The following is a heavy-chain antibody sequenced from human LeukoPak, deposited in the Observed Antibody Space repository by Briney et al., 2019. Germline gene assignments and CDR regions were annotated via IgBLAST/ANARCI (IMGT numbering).Heavy chain of an antibody. D-gene: IGHD3-3*01. CDR2: ISAYNGNT. Sequence: ASVKVSCKASGYTFTSYGISWVRQAPGQGLEWMGWISAYNGNTNYAQKLQGRVTMTTDTTTSTAYMELRSLRSDDTAVYYCARAYYFWSGPYYYYKDVWGKRTTVTVSS. J-gene: IGHJ6*03. CDR3: ARAYYFWSGPYYYYKDV. V-gene: IGHV1-18*01. CDR1: GYTFTSYG.